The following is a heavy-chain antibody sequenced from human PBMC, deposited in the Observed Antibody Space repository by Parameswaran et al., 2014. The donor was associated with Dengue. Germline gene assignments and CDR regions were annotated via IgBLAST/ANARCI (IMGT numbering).Heavy chain of an antibody. D-gene: IGHD4-11*01. Sequence: RWIRQPPGKGLEWIGYIFYSGNTNYNPSLKSRVTISLDPSRHQFSLKLSSVAAADTATYYCAKGSNYYGMEVWGRGTTVTVSS. J-gene: IGHJ6*02. CDR2: IFYSGNT. V-gene: IGHV4-59*01. CDR3: AKGSNYYGMEV.